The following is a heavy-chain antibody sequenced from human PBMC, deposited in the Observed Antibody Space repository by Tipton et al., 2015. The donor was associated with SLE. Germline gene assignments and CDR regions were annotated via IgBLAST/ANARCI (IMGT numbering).Heavy chain of an antibody. Sequence: SLRLSCAASGFTFSSYAMHWVRQAPGKGLEWVAVISYDGSNKYYADSVKGRFTISRDNSKNTLYLQMNSLRAEDTAVYYCAKESRPWYFDLWGRGTLVTVSS. V-gene: IGHV3-30-3*01. CDR3: AKESRPWYFDL. J-gene: IGHJ2*01. CDR2: ISYDGSNK. CDR1: GFTFSSYA.